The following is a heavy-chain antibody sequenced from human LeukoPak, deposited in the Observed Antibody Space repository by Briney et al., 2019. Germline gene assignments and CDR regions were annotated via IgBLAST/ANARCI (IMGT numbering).Heavy chain of an antibody. CDR1: GFTFSSYA. D-gene: IGHD2-21*01. J-gene: IGHJ4*02. CDR2: IIGSGGST. CDR3: AKGPAGDSPDYFDY. V-gene: IGHV3-23*01. Sequence: GGSLRLSCGASGFTFSSYAMAWVRQAPGKGLEWVSAIIGSGGSTYYADSVKGRFTISRDNSKNTLYLQMNSLRAEDTAVYYCAKGPAGDSPDYFDYWGQGTLVTVSS.